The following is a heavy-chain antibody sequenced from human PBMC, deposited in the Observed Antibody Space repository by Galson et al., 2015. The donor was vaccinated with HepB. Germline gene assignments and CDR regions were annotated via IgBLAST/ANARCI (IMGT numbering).Heavy chain of an antibody. Sequence: SLRLSCAASGFTFEDYAMHWVRQVPGKGLEWVSGISWNSDFTGYADSVRGRLPISRDNAKYFLYLQMNSLRPEDTALYYCAQDLTYYYGSGSYFVGMDVWGQGTTVTVSS. CDR3: AQDLTYYYGSGSYFVGMDV. J-gene: IGHJ6*02. D-gene: IGHD3-10*01. V-gene: IGHV3-9*01. CDR1: GFTFEDYA. CDR2: ISWNSDFT.